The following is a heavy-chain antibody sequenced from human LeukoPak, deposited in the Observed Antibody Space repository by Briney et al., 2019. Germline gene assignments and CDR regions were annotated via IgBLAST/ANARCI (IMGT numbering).Heavy chain of an antibody. Sequence: GGSLRLSCAASGFTVSSNYMSWVRQAPGKGLEWVSVIYSGGSEYYADSVKGRFTISRDNSKNTLYLQMNSLRAEDTAVYYCARESSSSYYFDYWGQGTLVTV. CDR3: ARESSSSYYFDY. J-gene: IGHJ4*02. CDR2: IYSGGSE. CDR1: GFTVSSNY. V-gene: IGHV3-53*01. D-gene: IGHD6-13*01.